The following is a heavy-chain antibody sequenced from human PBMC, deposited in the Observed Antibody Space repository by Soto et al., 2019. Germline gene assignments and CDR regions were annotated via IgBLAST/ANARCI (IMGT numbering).Heavy chain of an antibody. V-gene: IGHV4-59*01. J-gene: IGHJ4*02. CDR1: GGSISSYY. Sequence: SETLSVTCTVSGGSISSYYWSWSRQPPWKGLEWIGYIYYSGRTNYNPSLKSRVTISVDTSKNQFSLKLSSVTAADTAVYYCARKSSIYSTWPLIDYWGQGTLVTVSS. CDR3: ARKSSIYSTWPLIDY. D-gene: IGHD6-13*01. CDR2: IYYSGRT.